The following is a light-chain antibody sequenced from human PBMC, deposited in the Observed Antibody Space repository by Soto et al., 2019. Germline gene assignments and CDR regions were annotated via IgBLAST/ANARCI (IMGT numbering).Light chain of an antibody. J-gene: IGLJ1*01. CDR1: AGAVTSGHY. Sequence: QAVVTQEPSLTVSPGGTVTLTCGSSAGAVTSGHYPYWFQQKPGQAPRTLIYDTSNKHSWRPARFSGSLLGGKAALTLSGAQPEDEAEYYCLLSYSGARLYVFGTGTKVTVL. CDR2: DTS. CDR3: LLSYSGARLYV. V-gene: IGLV7-46*01.